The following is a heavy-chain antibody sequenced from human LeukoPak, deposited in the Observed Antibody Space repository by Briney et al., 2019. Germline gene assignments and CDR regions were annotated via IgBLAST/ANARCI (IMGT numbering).Heavy chain of an antibody. J-gene: IGHJ5*02. CDR1: GYSISSGYY. CDR2: IYHSGST. CDR3: ARCITMVRGVIIIDWFYP. D-gene: IGHD3-10*01. Sequence: SETLSLTCAVSGYSISSGYYWGWIRQPPGKGLEWIGSIYHSGSTYYNPSLKSRVTISVDTSKNQFSLKLSSVTAADTAVYYCARCITMVRGVIIIDWFYPWGQGTLVTVSS. V-gene: IGHV4-38-2*01.